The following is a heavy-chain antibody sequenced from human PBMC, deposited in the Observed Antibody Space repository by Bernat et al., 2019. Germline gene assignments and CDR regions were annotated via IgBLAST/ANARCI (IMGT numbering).Heavy chain of an antibody. D-gene: IGHD6-19*01. J-gene: IGHJ6*02. CDR2: INAGNGNT. CDR1: GYTFTSYA. Sequence: QVQLVQSGAEVKKPGASVKVSCKASGYTFTSYAMHWVRQAPGQRLEWMGWINAGNGNTKYSQKFQGRVTITRDTSASTAYMELSSLRSEDTAVYYCARVSSGRYYYYYGMDVWGQGTTVTVSS. V-gene: IGHV1-3*01. CDR3: ARVSSGRYYYYYGMDV.